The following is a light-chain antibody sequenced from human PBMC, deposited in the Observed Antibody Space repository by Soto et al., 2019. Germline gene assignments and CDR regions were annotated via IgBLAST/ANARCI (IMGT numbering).Light chain of an antibody. CDR2: DSS. V-gene: IGKV3-11*01. J-gene: IGKJ1*01. CDR1: QTVSSF. Sequence: IVLTQSPATLSLSPRERATLSCRARQTVSSFLAWYQQKPGQAPRLLIYDSSNRAPGIPARFSVSGSGTDFTLTISSLEPEDCAFYYGQQRTKWHWTFGRGTKVEIK. CDR3: QQRTKWHWT.